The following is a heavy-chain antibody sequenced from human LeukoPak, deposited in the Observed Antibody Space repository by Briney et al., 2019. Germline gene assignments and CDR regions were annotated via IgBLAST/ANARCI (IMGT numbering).Heavy chain of an antibody. V-gene: IGHV4-39*01. D-gene: IGHD3-22*01. Sequence: SETLSLTCTVSGGSISSSSYYWGWIRQPPGKGLEWIGSIYYSGSTYYNPSLKSRVTISVDTSKNQFSLKLSSVTAADTAVYYCARHYSYDSSGYYYVWAFDIWGQGTMVTVSS. CDR2: IYYSGST. CDR3: ARHYSYDSSGYYYVWAFDI. J-gene: IGHJ3*02. CDR1: GGSISSSSYY.